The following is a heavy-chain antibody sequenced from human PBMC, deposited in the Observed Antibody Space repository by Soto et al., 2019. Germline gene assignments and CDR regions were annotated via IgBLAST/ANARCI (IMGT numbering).Heavy chain of an antibody. V-gene: IGHV3-23*04. CDR2: ISGSGDSP. J-gene: IGHJ4*02. CDR1: GFTFRSSA. D-gene: IGHD6-19*01. Sequence: EVQLVESGGGLVQPGGSLRLSCTASGFTFRSSAMSWVRQAPGKGLEWVSSISGSGDSPFYVDSVKGRFTISRDNSKSTLYMEMNSRRADDTAIYYCAKDTAVSGTFVVAYDSGGQGSLVTVSS. CDR3: AKDTAVSGTFVVAYDS.